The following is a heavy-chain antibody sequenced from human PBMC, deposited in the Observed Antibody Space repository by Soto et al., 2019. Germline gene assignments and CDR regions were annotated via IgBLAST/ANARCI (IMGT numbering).Heavy chain of an antibody. CDR3: ASRHELKHAYDG. D-gene: IGHD3-16*01. V-gene: IGHV3-53*01. CDR1: GLTVSGKKY. J-gene: IGHJ6*02. Sequence: PGGSLRLSCAALGLTVSGKKYVAWVCRPGGKRLVWVSALYDADGSFYADSGKGRFSTSSDISKATVYLQMNVLRPDHTAGYYWASRHELKHAYDGWGQVTTVPV. CDR2: LYDADGS.